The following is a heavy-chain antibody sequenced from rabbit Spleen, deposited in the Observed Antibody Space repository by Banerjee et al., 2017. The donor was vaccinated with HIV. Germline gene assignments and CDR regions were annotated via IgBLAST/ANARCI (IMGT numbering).Heavy chain of an antibody. CDR1: GFDLSRYYY. Sequence: QSLEDSGGDLVKPGASLTLTCKASGFDLSRYYYMCWVRQAPGKGLELIACIYGGSGGSTYYASWAKGRFTISKTSSTTVTLQMTSLTAADTAMYFCASNAGYGGYGYASLPLWGQGTLVTVS. CDR2: IYGGSGGST. CDR3: ASNAGYGGYGYASLPL. V-gene: IGHV1S40*01. J-gene: IGHJ3*01. D-gene: IGHD6-1*01.